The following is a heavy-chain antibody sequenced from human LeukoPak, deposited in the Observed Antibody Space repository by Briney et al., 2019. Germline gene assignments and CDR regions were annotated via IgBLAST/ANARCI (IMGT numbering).Heavy chain of an antibody. V-gene: IGHV3-33*08. CDR2: IWYDGSNK. CDR3: ARGSGSYYMTVDY. D-gene: IGHD3-10*01. Sequence: PGGSLRLSCAASGFTFSSYWMHWVRQAPGKGLEWVAVIWYDGSNKYYADSVKGRFTISRDNSKNTLYLQMNSLRAEDTAVYYCARGSGSYYMTVDYWGQGTLVTVSS. CDR1: GFTFSSYW. J-gene: IGHJ4*02.